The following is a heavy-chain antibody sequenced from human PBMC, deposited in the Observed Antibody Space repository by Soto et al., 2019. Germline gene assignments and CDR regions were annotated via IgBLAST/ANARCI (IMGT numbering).Heavy chain of an antibody. J-gene: IGHJ4*02. D-gene: IGHD3-3*01. Sequence: GVSLRLSCAGSGFTLSNYAMSWVRQAPGKGLEWVSAISGSGDSTYYANSVKGRFTISRDNSKNTLYLQMNSLRAEDTAVYYCAKDTPQEWLLVFHYWGQGTLVTVSS. CDR3: AKDTPQEWLLVFHY. V-gene: IGHV3-23*01. CDR2: ISGSGDST. CDR1: GFTLSNYA.